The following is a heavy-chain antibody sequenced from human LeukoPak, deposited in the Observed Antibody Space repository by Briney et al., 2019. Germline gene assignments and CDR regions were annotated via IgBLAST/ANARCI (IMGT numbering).Heavy chain of an antibody. J-gene: IGHJ4*02. CDR3: ARGRYFDWLSYYFDY. Sequence: PSETLSLTCTVSGGSISSYYWSWIRQPPGKGLEWIGYIYHSGSTYYNPSLKSRVTISVDRSKNQFSLKLSSVTAADTAVYYCARGRYFDWLSYYFDYWGQGTLVTVSS. CDR2: IYHSGST. D-gene: IGHD3-9*01. CDR1: GGSISSYY. V-gene: IGHV4-59*12.